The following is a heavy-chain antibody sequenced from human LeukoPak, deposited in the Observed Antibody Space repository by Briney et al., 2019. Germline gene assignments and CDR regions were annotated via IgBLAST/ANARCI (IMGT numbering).Heavy chain of an antibody. J-gene: IGHJ4*02. D-gene: IGHD3-10*01. CDR2: IYYSGST. Sequence: PSETLSLTCTVSGGSISSSSYYWGWIRQPPGKGLEWTGSIYYSGSTYYNPSLKSRVTISVGTSKNQFSLKLSSVTPADTAVYYCASQDERITMVRGVIRFDYWGQGTLVTVSS. CDR3: ASQDERITMVRGVIRFDY. V-gene: IGHV4-39*01. CDR1: GGSISSSSYY.